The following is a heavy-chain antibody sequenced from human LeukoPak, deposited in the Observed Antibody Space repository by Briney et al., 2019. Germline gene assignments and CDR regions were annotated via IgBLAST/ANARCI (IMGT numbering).Heavy chain of an antibody. J-gene: IGHJ4*02. CDR1: GFTFSNYA. D-gene: IGHD5-18*01. V-gene: IGHV3-30-3*01. CDR3: AKDLDTAMAN. CDR2: ISSDKNNK. Sequence: GSLRLSCAASGFTFSNYAMHWVRQAPGKGLDWVAIISSDKNNKYYADSVKGRFTISRDNSKNTLYLQMNSLRAEDTAVYYCAKDLDTAMANWGQGTLVTVSS.